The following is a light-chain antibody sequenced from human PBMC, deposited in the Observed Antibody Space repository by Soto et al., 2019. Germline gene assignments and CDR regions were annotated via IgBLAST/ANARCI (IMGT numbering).Light chain of an antibody. Sequence: DIQMTQSPSSLSASVGDRVTITCQASQDIANYLNWYQQKAGRAPKFLIYDSSNLETGVPSRFSGSGSGPDFPLTISSLQPEDIATYYCQQYDNLPLTFGGGTKVEIK. CDR3: QQYDNLPLT. CDR1: QDIANY. V-gene: IGKV1-33*01. J-gene: IGKJ4*01. CDR2: DSS.